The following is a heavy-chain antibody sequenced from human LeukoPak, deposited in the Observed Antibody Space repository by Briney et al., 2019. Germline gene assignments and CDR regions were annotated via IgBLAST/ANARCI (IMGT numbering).Heavy chain of an antibody. Sequence: AGGSLRLSCAASGFTFSSYGMHWVRQAPGKGLEWVSAISGSGGSTYYADSVKGRFTISRDNSKNTLYLQMNSLRAEDTAVYYCAKDFKDSSGSRTYYFDYWGQGTLVTVSS. CDR2: ISGSGGST. D-gene: IGHD3-22*01. CDR3: AKDFKDSSGSRTYYFDY. CDR1: GFTFSSYG. V-gene: IGHV3-23*01. J-gene: IGHJ4*02.